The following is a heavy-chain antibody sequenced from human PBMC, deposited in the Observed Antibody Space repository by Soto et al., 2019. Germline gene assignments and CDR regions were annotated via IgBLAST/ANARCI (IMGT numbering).Heavy chain of an antibody. CDR1: GFTFSSYA. CDR3: AKDALTKAYGDYAYYYGMDV. V-gene: IGHV3-23*01. D-gene: IGHD4-17*01. Sequence: GGSLRLSCAASGFTFSSYAMSWVRQAPGKGLEWVSAISGSGGSTYYADSVKGRFTISRDNSKNTLYLQMNSLRAEDTAVYYCAKDALTKAYGDYAYYYGMDVWGQGTTVTVSS. J-gene: IGHJ6*02. CDR2: ISGSGGST.